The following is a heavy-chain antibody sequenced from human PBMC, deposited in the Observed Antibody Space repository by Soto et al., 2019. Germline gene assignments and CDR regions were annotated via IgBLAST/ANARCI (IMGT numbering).Heavy chain of an antibody. CDR2: INPSGGDT. CDR3: ARRETNFGEDAFDI. Sequence: QVQLVQSGAEVKKPGASVKISCKASEYTFTNYYMHWVRQAPGQGLEWMGIINPSGGDTSYPQKFQGRLTMTRDTSTNTVYMELSSLRSEDTAVYYCARRETNFGEDAFDIWDQGTMVTVSS. CDR1: EYTFTNYY. D-gene: IGHD3-16*01. J-gene: IGHJ3*02. V-gene: IGHV1-46*01.